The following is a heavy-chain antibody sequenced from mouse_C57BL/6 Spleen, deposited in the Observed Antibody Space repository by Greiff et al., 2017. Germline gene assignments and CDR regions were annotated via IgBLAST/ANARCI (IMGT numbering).Heavy chain of an antibody. Sequence: QVQLKESGAELARPGASVKLSCKASGYTFTSYGISWVKQRTGQGLEWIGEIYPRSGNTYYNEKFKGKATLTADKSSSTAYMELRSLTSEDSAVYFCARSLNYYGSNYAMDYWGQGTSVTVSS. J-gene: IGHJ4*01. D-gene: IGHD1-1*01. CDR3: ARSLNYYGSNYAMDY. V-gene: IGHV1-81*01. CDR2: IYPRSGNT. CDR1: GYTFTSYG.